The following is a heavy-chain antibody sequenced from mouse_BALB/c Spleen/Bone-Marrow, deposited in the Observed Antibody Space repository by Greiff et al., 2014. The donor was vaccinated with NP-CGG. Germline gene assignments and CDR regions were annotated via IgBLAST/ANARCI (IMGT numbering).Heavy chain of an antibody. CDR2: IDPANGNT. CDR1: GFNVKDTY. CDR3: TREGHHYGCDALDY. J-gene: IGHJ4*01. V-gene: IGHV14-3*02. D-gene: IGHD1-2*01. Sequence: VQLQQSGAELVKPGASVKLSCTASGFNVKDTYMQWVKQRPEQGLEWIGRIDPANGNTQYDPTFQGKATITTDTSSNTAYLQRSSLKSEDNGVYYCTREGHHYGCDALDYWGQGTSVTVSS.